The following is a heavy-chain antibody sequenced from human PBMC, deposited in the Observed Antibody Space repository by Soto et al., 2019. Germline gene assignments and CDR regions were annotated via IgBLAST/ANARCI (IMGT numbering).Heavy chain of an antibody. V-gene: IGHV4-59*01. CDR3: AREGSYGGVPH. D-gene: IGHD5-18*01. CDR1: GDSISSYY. J-gene: IGHJ1*01. Sequence: QVQLQESGPGLVKPSETLSLTCTVSGDSISSYYWTWIRQPPGKGLEWIGYIYSSGSAKYHPSLKSRGTISIVTSQNQFSLKLSSLTAADTAVYYCAREGSYGGVPHWGQGTLVTVSS. CDR2: IYSSGSA.